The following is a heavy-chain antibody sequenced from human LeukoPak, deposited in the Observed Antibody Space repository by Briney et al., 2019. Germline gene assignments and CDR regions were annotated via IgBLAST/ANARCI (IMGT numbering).Heavy chain of an antibody. CDR2: TYYRSKWYT. D-gene: IGHD5-18*01. J-gene: IGHJ4*02. Sequence: SQTLSLTCTISGDSVSSNSAAWNWIRQSPSRGLEWLGRTYYRSKWYTDYALSVKSRITISPDTSKNQFSLQLNSVTPEDTAVYYCARGYGYYFDYWGQGTLVTVSP. CDR1: GDSVSSNSAA. V-gene: IGHV6-1*01. CDR3: ARGYGYYFDY.